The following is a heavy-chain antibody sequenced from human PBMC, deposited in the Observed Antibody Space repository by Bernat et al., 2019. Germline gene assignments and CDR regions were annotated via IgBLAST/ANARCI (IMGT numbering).Heavy chain of an antibody. J-gene: IGHJ5*01. D-gene: IGHD2-2*01. CDR2: ISYDGSNK. Sequence: QVQLVESGGGVVQPGRSLRLSCAASGFTFSSYAMHWARQAPGKGLEWVAVISYDGSNKYYADSVKGRFTISRDNSKNTLYLQMNSLRAEDTAVYYCARDRHLLLVVPAAPLNWFDPWAKEPWSPSPQ. V-gene: IGHV3-30*01. CDR1: GFTFSSYA. CDR3: ARDRHLLLVVPAAPLNWFDP.